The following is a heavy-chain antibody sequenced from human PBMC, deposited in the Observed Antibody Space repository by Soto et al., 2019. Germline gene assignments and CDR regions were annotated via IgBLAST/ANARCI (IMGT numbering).Heavy chain of an antibody. J-gene: IGHJ4*02. V-gene: IGHV4-34*01. CDR3: ARTYSSSWSPLES. CDR1: GGSFSGYY. D-gene: IGHD6-13*01. Sequence: QVQLQQWGAGLLKPSETLSLTCAVYGGSFSGYYWSWIRQPPGKGLEWIGEINHSGGTNYNPSLKSRITISVGTSKNQFSLKLTSVTAADAAVYYCARTYSSSWSPLESWGQGTLVTVSS. CDR2: INHSGGT.